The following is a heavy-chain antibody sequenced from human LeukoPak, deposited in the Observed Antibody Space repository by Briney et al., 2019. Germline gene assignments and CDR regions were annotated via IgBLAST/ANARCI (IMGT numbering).Heavy chain of an antibody. J-gene: IGHJ6*02. CDR2: IYSSGST. CDR1: GGSISSITYD. CDR3: ARHPWNSGMYV. D-gene: IGHD1-1*01. Sequence: SETLSLTCSVSGGSISSITYDWGWIRQPPGKGLEWIGSIYSSGSTYYNPSLKSRVTISVDTYKNQFSLKLNSVTAADTALYYCARHPWNSGMYVWGQGTTVTVSS. V-gene: IGHV4-39*01.